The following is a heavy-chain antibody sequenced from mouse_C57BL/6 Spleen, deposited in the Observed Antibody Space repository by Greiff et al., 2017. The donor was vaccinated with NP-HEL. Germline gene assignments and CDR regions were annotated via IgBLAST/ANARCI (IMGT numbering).Heavy chain of an antibody. D-gene: IGHD1-1*01. V-gene: IGHV1-7*01. Sequence: VMLVESGAELAKPGASVKLSCKASGYTFTSYWMHWVKQRPGQGMEWIGYINPSSGYTKYNQKFKDKATLTADKSSSTAYMQLSSLTYEDSAVYYCARGLITTVVLDYWGQGTTLTVSS. J-gene: IGHJ2*01. CDR2: INPSSGYT. CDR3: ARGLITTVVLDY. CDR1: GYTFTSYW.